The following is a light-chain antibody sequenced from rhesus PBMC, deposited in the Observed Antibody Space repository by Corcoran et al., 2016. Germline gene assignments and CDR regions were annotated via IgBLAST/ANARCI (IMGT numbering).Light chain of an antibody. CDR1: ISDIGTYDY. CDR3: SSYAGNNIYI. J-gene: IGLJ1*01. V-gene: IGLV2-32*02. CDR2: EVT. Sequence: QAALTQPRSVSGSPVQSFPISCTGTISDIGTYDYVSWYQQHPGTDPKLMISEVTKRASGVSDRFSGSKSGNTASLTIAGLQAEDGSDYYCSSYAGNNIYIFGGGTRLTVL.